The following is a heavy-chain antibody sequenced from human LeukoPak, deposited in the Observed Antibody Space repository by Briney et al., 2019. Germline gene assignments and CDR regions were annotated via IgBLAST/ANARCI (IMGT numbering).Heavy chain of an antibody. D-gene: IGHD3-22*01. CDR1: GFTVSSNY. V-gene: IGHV3-53*01. CDR2: ISSGGST. Sequence: GGSLRLSCAASGFTVSSNYMSWVRQAPGKGLEWVSVISSGGSTYYADSVKGRFTISRDNSKNTLYLQMNSLRAEDTAVYYCARDPRYCDSSVVDYWGQGTQVTVSS. J-gene: IGHJ4*02. CDR3: ARDPRYCDSSVVDY.